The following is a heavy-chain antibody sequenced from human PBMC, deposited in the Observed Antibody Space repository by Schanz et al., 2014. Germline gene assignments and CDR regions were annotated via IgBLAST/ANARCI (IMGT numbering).Heavy chain of an antibody. CDR2: ISGRAGST. CDR1: GFTFRTYA. V-gene: IGHV3-23*01. Sequence: EVQLSESGGGLVQPGGSLRLSCAASGFTFRTYASTWVRQAPGKGLEWVSSISGRAGSTYYADSVKGRFTISRDNSKNTLYLQMNSLRVEDTAVYYCATRGSGETYYYGLDVWGQGTTVTVSS. D-gene: IGHD2-15*01. CDR3: ATRGSGETYYYGLDV. J-gene: IGHJ6*02.